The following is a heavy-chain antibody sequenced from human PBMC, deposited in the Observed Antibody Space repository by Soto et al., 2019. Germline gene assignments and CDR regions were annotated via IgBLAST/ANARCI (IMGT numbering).Heavy chain of an antibody. CDR2: ISYDGSNK. D-gene: IGHD5-12*01. CDR1: GFTFSSYA. Sequence: VQLVESGGGLIQPGGSLRLSCAASGFTFSSYAMHWVRQAPGKGLEWVAVISYDGSNKYYADSVKGRFTISRDNSKNTLYLQMNSLRAEDTAVYFCARDRKDTIEMATIAHYFYYWGQGTLVTVSS. V-gene: IGHV3-30-3*01. CDR3: ARDRKDTIEMATIAHYFYY. J-gene: IGHJ4*02.